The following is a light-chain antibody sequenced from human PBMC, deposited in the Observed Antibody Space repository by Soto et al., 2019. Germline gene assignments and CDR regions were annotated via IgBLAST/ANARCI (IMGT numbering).Light chain of an antibody. CDR1: QGISSA. J-gene: IGKJ1*01. V-gene: IGKV1-13*02. CDR3: QQYETFSGT. Sequence: AIQLTQSPSSLSASVGDRVTITCRASQGISSALAWYQQKPGKAPNLLIYDASSLESGVPSRFSGSGSGTEFTLTIASLQPDDFATYYCQQYETFSGTFGPGTKVDI. CDR2: DAS.